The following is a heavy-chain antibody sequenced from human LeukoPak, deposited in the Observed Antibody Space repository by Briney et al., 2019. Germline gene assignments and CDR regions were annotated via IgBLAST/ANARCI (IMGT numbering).Heavy chain of an antibody. J-gene: IGHJ4*02. CDR3: AKNLQQWLVYYFNY. Sequence: GGSLRLSCAASGFTFNNYAMSWVRQAPGKGLEWVSGISGGTISTYYADSVKGRFTISRDNSKNTLYLQMNSLRAEDTAVYYCAKNLQQWLVYYFNYWGQGTLVTASS. V-gene: IGHV3-23*01. CDR2: ISGGTIST. CDR1: GFTFNNYA. D-gene: IGHD6-19*01.